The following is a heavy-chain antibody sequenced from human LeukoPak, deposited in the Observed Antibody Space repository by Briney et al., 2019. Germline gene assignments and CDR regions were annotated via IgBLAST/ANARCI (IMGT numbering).Heavy chain of an antibody. CDR1: GGSISSSSYY. V-gene: IGHV4-39*01. J-gene: IGHJ4*02. Sequence: SETLSLTCTVSGGSISSSSYYWGWIRQPPGKGLEWIGSIYYSGSTYYNPSLKSRVTISVDTSKNQFSLKLSSVTAADTAVYYCARLGGKLWSYWGQGTLVTVYS. D-gene: IGHD3-16*01. CDR2: IYYSGST. CDR3: ARLGGKLWSY.